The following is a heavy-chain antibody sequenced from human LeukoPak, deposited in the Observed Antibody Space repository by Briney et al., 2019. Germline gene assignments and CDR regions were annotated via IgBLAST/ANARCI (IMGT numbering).Heavy chain of an antibody. D-gene: IGHD2-2*03. V-gene: IGHV4-4*07. CDR1: GGSISGYY. CDR3: ARDGWTNSLDY. Sequence: KPSETPSLTCTVSGGSISGYYWSWIRQPAGKGLEWIGRIYTSGSTNYNPSLKSRVTMSVDRSKKQFSLKLSSVTAADTAVYYCARDGWTNSLDYWGQGTLVTVSS. J-gene: IGHJ4*02. CDR2: IYTSGST.